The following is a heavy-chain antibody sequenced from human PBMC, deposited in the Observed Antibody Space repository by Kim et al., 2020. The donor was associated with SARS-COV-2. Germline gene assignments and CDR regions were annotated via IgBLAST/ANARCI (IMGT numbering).Heavy chain of an antibody. V-gene: IGHV4-39*07. CDR3: ARDPRGGYVSDY. CDR2: IYYSAST. CDR1: GGSISSSSYY. Sequence: SETLSLTCTVSGGSISSSSYYWGWIRQPPGKGLEWIGSIYYSASTYYNPSLKSRVTILVDTSKNQFSLKLSSVTAADTAVYYCARDPRGGYVSDYWGQGT. J-gene: IGHJ4*02. D-gene: IGHD5-12*01.